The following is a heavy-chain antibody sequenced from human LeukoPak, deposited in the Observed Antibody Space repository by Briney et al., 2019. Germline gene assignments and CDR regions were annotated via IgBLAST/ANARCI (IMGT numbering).Heavy chain of an antibody. V-gene: IGHV1-8*01. D-gene: IGHD1-26*01. Sequence: VASVKVSCKASGYIFTSYDINWVRQATGQGLEWMGWMNPNSGNTGYAQKFQGRVTMTRNTSISTAYMELSSLRSEDTAVYYCARAKRELPSYYYYMDVWGKGTTVTVSS. CDR3: ARAKRELPSYYYYMDV. CDR2: MNPNSGNT. CDR1: GYIFTSYD. J-gene: IGHJ6*03.